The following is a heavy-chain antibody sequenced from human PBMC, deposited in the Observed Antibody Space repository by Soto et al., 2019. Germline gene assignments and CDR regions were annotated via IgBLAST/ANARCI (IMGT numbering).Heavy chain of an antibody. CDR1: GGTFSSYA. Sequence: ASVKVSCKASGGTFSSYAISWVRQAPGQGLEWMGGIIPIFGTANYAQKFQGRVTITADESTSTAYMELSSLRSEDTAVYYCARNIAVAGTFSSYFDYWGQGTLVTVSS. D-gene: IGHD6-19*01. CDR2: IIPIFGTA. CDR3: ARNIAVAGTFSSYFDY. J-gene: IGHJ4*02. V-gene: IGHV1-69*13.